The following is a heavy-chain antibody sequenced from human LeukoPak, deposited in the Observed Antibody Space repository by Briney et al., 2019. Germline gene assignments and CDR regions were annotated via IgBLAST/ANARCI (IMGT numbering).Heavy chain of an antibody. CDR3: ARAGGTGYYYYYYMDV. V-gene: IGHV1-46*01. Sequence: GASVKVSCKASGYTFTFYYIYWVRQAPGQGLECMGIINPSGGSTSYAQKFQGRVTMTRNTSISTAYMELSSLRSEDTAVYYCARAGGTGYYYYYYMDVWGKGTTVTVSS. J-gene: IGHJ6*03. CDR2: INPSGGST. CDR1: GYTFTFYY. D-gene: IGHD2-8*02.